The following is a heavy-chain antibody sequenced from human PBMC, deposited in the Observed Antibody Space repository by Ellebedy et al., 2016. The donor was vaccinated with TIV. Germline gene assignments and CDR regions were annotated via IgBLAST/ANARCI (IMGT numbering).Heavy chain of an antibody. CDR2: ISGDGSST. V-gene: IGHV3-74*01. CDR3: AKDVYTTSGGYYFDY. D-gene: IGHD6-6*01. Sequence: GESLKISXAASGFTFSTFWMHWVRQAPGKGLVWVSRISGDGSSTIYADSVRGRFTISRDNARNTLYLQMNSLRAEDAAVYYCAKDVYTTSGGYYFDYWGQGTLVTVSS. J-gene: IGHJ4*02. CDR1: GFTFSTFW.